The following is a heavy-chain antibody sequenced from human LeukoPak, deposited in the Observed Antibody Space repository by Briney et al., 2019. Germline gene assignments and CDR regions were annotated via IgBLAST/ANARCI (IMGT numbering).Heavy chain of an antibody. J-gene: IGHJ6*02. V-gene: IGHV3-21*01. CDR2: ITSSSSYI. CDR1: GFTFSSHS. D-gene: IGHD2-21*02. Sequence: GGSLRLSCAASGFTFSSHSMNWVRQAPGKGLEWVSSITSSSSYIFYADSVEGRSTISRDNAKNSLYLQMNSLRAEDTAVYYCARDLVVVTGIPGYYYGMDVWGQGTTVTVSS. CDR3: ARDLVVVTGIPGYYYGMDV.